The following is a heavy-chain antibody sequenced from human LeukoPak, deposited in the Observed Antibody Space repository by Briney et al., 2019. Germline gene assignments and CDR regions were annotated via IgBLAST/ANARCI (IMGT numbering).Heavy chain of an antibody. CDR2: ISSSGSTI. CDR1: GFTFSDYY. Sequence: GGSLRLSCAASGFTFSDYYMSWIRQAPGKGLEWVSYISSSGSTIYYADSVKGRFTISRDNAKNSLYLQMNSLRAEDTAVYYCARVRAPYYYYMDVWGKGTTVTVSS. V-gene: IGHV3-11*04. CDR3: ARVRAPYYYYMDV. J-gene: IGHJ6*03.